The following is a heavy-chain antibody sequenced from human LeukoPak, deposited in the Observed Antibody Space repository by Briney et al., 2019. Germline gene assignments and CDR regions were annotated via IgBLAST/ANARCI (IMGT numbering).Heavy chain of an antibody. Sequence: SVKVSCKASGGTFSSYAISWVRQAPGQGLEWMGRIIPIFGTANYAQKFQGRVTITTDESTSTAYMELSSLRSEDTAVYYCARGLDYYGSGSYLNDWGRGTLVTVSS. CDR1: GGTFSSYA. J-gene: IGHJ4*02. V-gene: IGHV1-69*05. CDR2: IIPIFGTA. D-gene: IGHD3-10*01. CDR3: ARGLDYYGSGSYLND.